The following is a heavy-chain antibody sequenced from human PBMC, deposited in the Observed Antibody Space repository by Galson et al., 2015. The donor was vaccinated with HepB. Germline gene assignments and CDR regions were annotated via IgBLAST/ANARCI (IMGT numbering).Heavy chain of an antibody. Sequence: SLRLSCAASGFTFSSYAMHWVRQAPGKGLEWVAVISYDGSNKYYADSVKGRFTISRDNSKNTLYLQMNSLRAEDTAVYYCARWKRDKNYYDSSGYGHYFDYWGQGTLVTVSS. D-gene: IGHD3-22*01. J-gene: IGHJ4*02. V-gene: IGHV3-30*04. CDR2: ISYDGSNK. CDR1: GFTFSSYA. CDR3: ARWKRDKNYYDSSGYGHYFDY.